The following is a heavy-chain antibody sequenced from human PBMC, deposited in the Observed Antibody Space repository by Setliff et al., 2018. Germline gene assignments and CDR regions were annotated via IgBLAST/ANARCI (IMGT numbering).Heavy chain of an antibody. V-gene: IGHV4-31*03. D-gene: IGHD3-22*01. J-gene: IGHJ4*02. Sequence: SETLSLTCSVSGGSISSGGYYWSWIRQHPGKGLEWIGYIYYSGITYYNPSLKSRVTISIDTSKNQFSLKLSSVNAADTAVYYCARSKRGLYYSDGTGYYYYFDYWGLGTLVTVSS. CDR3: ARSKRGLYYSDGTGYYYYFDY. CDR2: IYYSGIT. CDR1: GGSISSGGYY.